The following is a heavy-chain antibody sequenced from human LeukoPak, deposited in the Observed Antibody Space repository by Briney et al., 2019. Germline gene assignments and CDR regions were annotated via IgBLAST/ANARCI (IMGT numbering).Heavy chain of an antibody. Sequence: HPGGSLRLSCAASGFTFDDYAMHWVRQAPGKGLEWVSGISWNSGSIGYADSVKGRFTISRDNAKNSLYLQMNSLRAEDTALYYCAKDIGEYSSSWYYFDYWGQGTLVTVSS. D-gene: IGHD6-13*01. J-gene: IGHJ4*02. CDR2: ISWNSGSI. CDR1: GFTFDDYA. V-gene: IGHV3-9*01. CDR3: AKDIGEYSSSWYYFDY.